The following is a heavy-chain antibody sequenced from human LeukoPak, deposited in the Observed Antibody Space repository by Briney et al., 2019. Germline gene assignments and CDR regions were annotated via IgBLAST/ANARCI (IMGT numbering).Heavy chain of an antibody. CDR2: IYYSGST. D-gene: IGHD3-22*01. J-gene: IGHJ3*02. Sequence: SETQSLTCTVSGGSISSGGYYWSWIRQHPGKGLEWIGYIYYSGSTYYNPSLKSRVTISVDTSKNQFSLKLSSVTAADTAVYYCALTTPYYYDSSGYPIHAFDIWGQGTMVTVSS. CDR1: GGSISSGGYY. CDR3: ALTTPYYYDSSGYPIHAFDI. V-gene: IGHV4-31*03.